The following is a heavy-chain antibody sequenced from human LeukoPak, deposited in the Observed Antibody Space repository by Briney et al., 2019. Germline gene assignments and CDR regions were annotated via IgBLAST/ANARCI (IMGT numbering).Heavy chain of an antibody. CDR2: IYSGGST. D-gene: IGHD3-10*01. V-gene: IGHV3-53*01. J-gene: IGHJ4*02. Sequence: GGSLRLSCAASGFTVSSNYMSWVRQAPGKGLEWVSVIYSGGSTYYADSVKGRFTISRDNSKNTLYLQMNSLRAEDTAVYYCARDPYGSGSYFYWGQGTLVTVSS. CDR1: GFTVSSNY. CDR3: ARDPYGSGSYFY.